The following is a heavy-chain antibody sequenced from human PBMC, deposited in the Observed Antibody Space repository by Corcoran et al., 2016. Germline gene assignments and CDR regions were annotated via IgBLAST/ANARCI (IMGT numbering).Heavy chain of an antibody. CDR1: GGSISSSSYY. V-gene: IGHV4-39*07. CDR2: IYYSGST. D-gene: IGHD2-2*02. CDR3: ARADCSSTSCYTVNWFDP. J-gene: IGHJ5*02. Sequence: QQLQVSGPGLVKPSETLSLTCTVSGGSISSSSYYWGWIRQPPGKGLEWIGSIYYSGSTYYNPSLKSRVTISVDTSKNQFSLKLSSVTAADTAVYYCARADCSSTSCYTVNWFDPWGQGTLVTVSS.